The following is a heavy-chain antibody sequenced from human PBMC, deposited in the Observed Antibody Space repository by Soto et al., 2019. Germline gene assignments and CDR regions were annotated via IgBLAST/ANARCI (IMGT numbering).Heavy chain of an antibody. CDR2: IIPIFGTA. CDR1: GGTFSCYA. V-gene: IGHV1-69*01. J-gene: IGHJ5*02. CDR3: ARDFPSSSSDP. Sequence: QVQLVQSGAEVKKPGSSVKVSCKASGGTFSCYAITWVRQAPGQGLEWMGGIIPIFGTANYAQKFQGRVTITADESLTTAYMELSSLRSEDTAVYYCARDFPSSSSDPWGQGTLVTVSS.